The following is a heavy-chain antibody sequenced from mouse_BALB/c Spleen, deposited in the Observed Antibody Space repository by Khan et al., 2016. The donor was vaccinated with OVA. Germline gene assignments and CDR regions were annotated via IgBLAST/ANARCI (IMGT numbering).Heavy chain of an antibody. V-gene: IGHV2-6-2*01. J-gene: IGHJ4*01. CDR3: ARPQFPLSLDS. Sequence: QVQLKESGPDLVAPSQSLSITCTVSGFSLTSYAIHWVRQPPGKGLEWLVVIWSDGRTTYNSALKSRLSIRKDNYKSQVFLTIDSLQTDHPAMYYCARPQFPLSLDSLGQGTSVTVSS. CDR1: GFSLTSYA. CDR2: IWSDGRT. D-gene: IGHD6-1*01.